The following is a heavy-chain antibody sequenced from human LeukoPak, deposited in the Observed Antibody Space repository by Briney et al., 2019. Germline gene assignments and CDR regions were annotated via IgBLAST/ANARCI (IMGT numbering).Heavy chain of an antibody. CDR2: ISWNSGSI. J-gene: IGHJ6*02. CDR1: GFTFDDYA. Sequence: GGSLRLSCAASGFTFDDYAMHWVRQALGKGLEWVSGISWNSGSIGYADSVKGRFTISRDNAKNSLYLQMNSLRAEDTALYYCAKDMDGGYYGMDVWGQGTTVTVSS. V-gene: IGHV3-9*01. D-gene: IGHD3-16*01. CDR3: AKDMDGGYYGMDV.